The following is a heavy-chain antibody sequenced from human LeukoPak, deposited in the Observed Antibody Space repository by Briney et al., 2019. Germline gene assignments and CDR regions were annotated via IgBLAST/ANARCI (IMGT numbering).Heavy chain of an antibody. CDR3: ARGVAAMVEDY. Sequence: AGGSLRLSCATSGFTFSSYSMNWVRQAPGKGLEWVSSISSSSSYIYYADSVKGRFTISRDNAKNSLYLQMNSLRAEDTAVYYCARGVAAMVEDYWGQGTLVTVSS. V-gene: IGHV3-21*01. J-gene: IGHJ4*02. CDR1: GFTFSSYS. CDR2: ISSSSSYI. D-gene: IGHD5-18*01.